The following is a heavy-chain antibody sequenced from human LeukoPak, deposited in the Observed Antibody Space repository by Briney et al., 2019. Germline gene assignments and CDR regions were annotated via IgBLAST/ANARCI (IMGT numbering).Heavy chain of an antibody. CDR3: ARGYGSGSRLDN. CDR1: GGPIGTYY. V-gene: IGHV4-59*01. D-gene: IGHD3-10*01. Sequence: SETLSLTCTVSGGPIGTYYWSWIRQPPGKGLEWIGYVYYSGSTSYNPSLKSRVTISVDTSKNQFSLKLSSVTAADTAVYYCARGYGSGSRLDNWGQGTLVTVSS. J-gene: IGHJ4*02. CDR2: VYYSGST.